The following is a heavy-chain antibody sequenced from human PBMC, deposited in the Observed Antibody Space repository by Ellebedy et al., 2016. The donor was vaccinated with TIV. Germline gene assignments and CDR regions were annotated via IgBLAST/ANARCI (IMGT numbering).Heavy chain of an antibody. CDR2: ISAHHGSA. CDR1: GCTFTSYG. Sequence: AASVKVSCKASGCTFTSYGISWVRQAPGQGLEWMGWISAHHGSAIYAQKVKARVTMTTDTSTSTAYMELRSLRADDTAVYYCARDHYDILTGTNTWFDPWGQGALVTVSS. J-gene: IGHJ5*02. V-gene: IGHV1-18*04. CDR3: ARDHYDILTGTNTWFDP. D-gene: IGHD3-9*01.